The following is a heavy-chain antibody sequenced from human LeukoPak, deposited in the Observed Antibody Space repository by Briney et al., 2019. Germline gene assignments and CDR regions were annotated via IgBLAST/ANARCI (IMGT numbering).Heavy chain of an antibody. J-gene: IGHJ4*02. CDR3: AKGPLYYYYDSSGYYPLLDY. Sequence: GGSLRLSCAASGFTFDDYAMHWVRQAPGKGLEWVSGINWNSGSIGYADSVKGRFTISRDNAKNSLYLQMNSLRAEDTALYYCAKGPLYYYYDSSGYYPLLDYWGQGTLVTVSS. CDR2: INWNSGSI. D-gene: IGHD3-22*01. CDR1: GFTFDDYA. V-gene: IGHV3-9*01.